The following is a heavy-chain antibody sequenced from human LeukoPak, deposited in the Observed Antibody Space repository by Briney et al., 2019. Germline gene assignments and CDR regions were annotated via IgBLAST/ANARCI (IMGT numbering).Heavy chain of an antibody. CDR2: IIPILGIA. D-gene: IGHD5-24*01. CDR1: GGTFSSYT. Sequence: SVKVSCTASGGTFSSYTISWVRQAPGQGLEWMGRIIPILGIANYAQKFQGRVTITADKSTSTAYMELSSLRSEDTAVYYCASQGWLQSGFDPWGQGTLVTVSS. J-gene: IGHJ5*02. CDR3: ASQGWLQSGFDP. V-gene: IGHV1-69*02.